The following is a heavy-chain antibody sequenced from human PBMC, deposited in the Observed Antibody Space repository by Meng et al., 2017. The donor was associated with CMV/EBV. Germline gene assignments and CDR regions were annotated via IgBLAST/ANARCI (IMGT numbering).Heavy chain of an antibody. V-gene: IGHV1-69*10. CDR1: GGTFSSYA. CDR3: ARDAGYCSSTSCEHYYGMDV. J-gene: IGHJ6*02. CDR2: IIPILGIA. Sequence: SVKVSCKASGGTFSSYAISWVRQAPGQGLEWMGGIIPILGIANYAQKFQGRVTLTADKSTSTAYMELSSLRSEDTAVYYCARDAGYCSSTSCEHYYGMDVWGQGTTVTVSS. D-gene: IGHD2-2*01.